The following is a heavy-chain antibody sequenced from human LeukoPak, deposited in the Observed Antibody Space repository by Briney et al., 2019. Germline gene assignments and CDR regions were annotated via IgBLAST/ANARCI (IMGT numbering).Heavy chain of an antibody. CDR1: GYTFTSYA. V-gene: IGHV1-3*01. Sequence: ASVTVSFTASGYTFTSYAMHWVRQAPGQRLEWMGWINAGNGNTKYSQKFQGRVTITRDTSASTAYMELSSLRSEDTAVYYCASNGSPDVVRGVPYYYYGMDVWGKGTTVTVSS. CDR2: INAGNGNT. D-gene: IGHD3-10*01. J-gene: IGHJ6*04. CDR3: ASNGSPDVVRGVPYYYYGMDV.